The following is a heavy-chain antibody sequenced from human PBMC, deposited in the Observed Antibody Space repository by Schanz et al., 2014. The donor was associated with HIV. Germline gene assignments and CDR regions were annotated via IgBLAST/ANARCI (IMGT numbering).Heavy chain of an antibody. Sequence: QVQLVESGGGVVQPGRSLRLSCAASGFTFNSYGMHWVRQAPGKGLEWVAVISYDGVNKYYADSVKGRFTISRDNSKNTLYLQMTTLRIDDTAVYYCAKPEYDSRGSSQSHFDYWGQGTLVTVSS. CDR1: GFTFNSYG. J-gene: IGHJ4*02. CDR2: ISYDGVNK. V-gene: IGHV3-30*18. D-gene: IGHD3-22*01. CDR3: AKPEYDSRGSSQSHFDY.